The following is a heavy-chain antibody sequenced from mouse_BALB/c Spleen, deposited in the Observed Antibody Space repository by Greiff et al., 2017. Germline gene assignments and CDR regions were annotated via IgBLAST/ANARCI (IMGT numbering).Heavy chain of an antibody. V-gene: IGHV1S22*01. J-gene: IGHJ1*01. Sequence: LQQPGSELVRPGASVKLSCKASGYTFTSYWMHWVKQRHGQGLEWIGNIYPGSGSTNYDEKFKSKGTLTVDPSSSTAYMHLSSLTSEDSAVYYCTRDGPHYYGSSDWYFDVWGAGTTVTVSS. CDR1: GYTFTSYW. D-gene: IGHD1-1*01. CDR3: TRDGPHYYGSSDWYFDV. CDR2: IYPGSGST.